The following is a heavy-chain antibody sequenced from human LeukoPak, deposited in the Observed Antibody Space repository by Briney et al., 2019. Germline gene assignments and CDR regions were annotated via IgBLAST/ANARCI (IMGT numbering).Heavy chain of an antibody. J-gene: IGHJ4*02. V-gene: IGHV3-7*01. D-gene: IGHD1/OR15-1a*01. CDR1: GFTFSSYW. CDR2: IKQDGSQT. Sequence: GGSLRLSCAASGFTFSSYWMNWVRQAPGKGLEWLANIKQDGSQTNYVDSVKGRFTISRDNAKKSLYLQMNSLRAEDTAVYYCVIARNKDVDYWGQGTLVTVSS. CDR3: VIARNKDVDY.